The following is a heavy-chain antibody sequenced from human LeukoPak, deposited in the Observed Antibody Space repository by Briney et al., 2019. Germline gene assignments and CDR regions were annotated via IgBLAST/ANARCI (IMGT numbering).Heavy chain of an antibody. CDR1: GFTFSFYD. V-gene: IGHV3-33*06. D-gene: IGHD6-19*01. CDR3: AKERTGGWPFDY. J-gene: IGHJ4*02. Sequence: PGRSLRLSCAASGFTFSFYDMYWVRQAPGKGLEWVAIMCDEGSNIYYAGSVKGRFTISRDNSRSTLYLQMNSLRADDTAVYYCAKERTGGWPFDYWGQGTLVTVSS. CDR2: MCDEGSNI.